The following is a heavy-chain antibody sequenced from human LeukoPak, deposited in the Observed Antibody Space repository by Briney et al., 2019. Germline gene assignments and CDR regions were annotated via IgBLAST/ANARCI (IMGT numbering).Heavy chain of an antibody. CDR2: ISGTTGTT. J-gene: IGHJ1*01. CDR3: ARDGHYDILTGYFQD. D-gene: IGHD3-9*01. CDR1: GFTFSRYA. Sequence: AGGSLRLSCAASGFTFSRYAMNWVRQAPGKGLEWVSAISGTTGTTYYADSVKGRFTISRDNAKNSLYLQMNSLRAEDTAVYYCARDGHYDILTGYFQDWGQGTLVTVSS. V-gene: IGHV3-23*01.